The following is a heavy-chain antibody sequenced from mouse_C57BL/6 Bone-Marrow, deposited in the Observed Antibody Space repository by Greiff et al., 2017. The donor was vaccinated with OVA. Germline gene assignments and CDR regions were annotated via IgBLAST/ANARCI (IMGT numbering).Heavy chain of an antibody. J-gene: IGHJ4*01. CDR2: IDPSDSYT. CDR3: EREGGYSDYYAMDY. D-gene: IGHD2-12*01. V-gene: IGHV1-50*01. CDR1: GYTFTSYW. Sequence: QVQLQQPGAELVKPGASVKLSCKASGYTFTSYWMQWVKQRPGQGLEWIGEIDPSDSYTNYNQKFKGKATLTVDTSSSTAYMQLSSLTSEDSAVYYCEREGGYSDYYAMDYWGQGTSVTVSS.